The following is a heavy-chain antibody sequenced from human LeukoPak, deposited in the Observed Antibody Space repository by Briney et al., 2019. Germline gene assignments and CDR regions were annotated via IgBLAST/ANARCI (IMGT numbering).Heavy chain of an antibody. CDR3: ARDLSLLGLDD. Sequence: PSETLSLTCTVSGGSISSYYWSWVRQAPGKGLEWVSAIGVSGIHTYFADSVKGRFSISRDDSRNTVYLQMKSLRAGDTALYFCARDLSLLGLDDWGQGTLVTVSS. CDR1: GGSISSYY. D-gene: IGHD3-16*01. V-gene: IGHV3-23*01. J-gene: IGHJ4*02. CDR2: IGVSGIHT.